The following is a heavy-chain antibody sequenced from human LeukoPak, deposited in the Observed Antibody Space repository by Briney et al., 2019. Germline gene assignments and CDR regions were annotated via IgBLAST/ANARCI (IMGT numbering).Heavy chain of an antibody. CDR2: ISTYNDDR. CDR3: ARDRSSFSYAFDI. V-gene: IGHV1-3*04. D-gene: IGHD6-6*01. CDR1: GYTFTTYA. Sequence: ASVKVSSKASGYTFTTYAIHWVRQAPGQRLEWMGWISTYNDDRKYSPKFQGTVTITTDTSASTAYLELSSLRSEDTAVYYCARDRSSFSYAFDIWGQGTMVTVSS. J-gene: IGHJ3*02.